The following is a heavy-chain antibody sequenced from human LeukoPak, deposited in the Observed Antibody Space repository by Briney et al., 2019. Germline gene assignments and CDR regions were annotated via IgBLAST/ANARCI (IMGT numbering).Heavy chain of an antibody. CDR1: GGSISSSSYY. J-gene: IGHJ4*02. CDR2: IYYSGST. D-gene: IGHD3-10*01. V-gene: IGHV4-39*01. Sequence: SETLSLTCTVSGGSISSSSYYWGWIRQPPGKGLEWIGSIYYSGSTYYNPSLKSRVTISVDTSKNQFSLKLSSVTAADTAVYYCAGHAHYYGSGSYYRARYYFDYWRQGTLVTVSS. CDR3: AGHAHYYGSGSYYRARYYFDY.